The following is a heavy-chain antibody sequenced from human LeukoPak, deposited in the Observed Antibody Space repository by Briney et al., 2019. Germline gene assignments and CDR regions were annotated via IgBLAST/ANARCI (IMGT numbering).Heavy chain of an antibody. J-gene: IGHJ4*02. D-gene: IGHD2-2*01. CDR3: AKAVVIVPTATPFDY. CDR1: GFSFSNYA. CDR2: ISGRGANT. Sequence: GGSLRLSCAASGFSFSNYAMSWVRQAPGKGLEWVSAISGRGANTYYADSVKGLFTISRDNSKNTLYMQMNSLRAEDTAVYYCAKAVVIVPTATPFDYWGQGTLVTVSS. V-gene: IGHV3-23*01.